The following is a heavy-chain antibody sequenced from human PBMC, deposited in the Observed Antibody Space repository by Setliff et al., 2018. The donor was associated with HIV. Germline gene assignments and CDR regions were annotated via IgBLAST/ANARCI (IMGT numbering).Heavy chain of an antibody. D-gene: IGHD3-22*01. J-gene: IGHJ3*01. V-gene: IGHV1-69*10. CDR3: ARDQAYYYDSSPYYPDAFDL. CDR2: IIPILEKA. CDR1: GGTFSSYG. Sequence: SVKVSCKASGGTFSSYGISWVRQAPGQGLEWMGGIIPILEKANYAQKFQGRVTITADTSTSTAYMELSSPRSEDTAVYYCARDQAYYYDSSPYYPDAFDLWGQGTMVTV.